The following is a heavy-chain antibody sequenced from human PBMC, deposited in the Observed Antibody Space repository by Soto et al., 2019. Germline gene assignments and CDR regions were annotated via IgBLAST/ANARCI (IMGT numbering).Heavy chain of an antibody. J-gene: IGHJ6*02. CDR1: GCTCSSCA. CDR2: IIPIFGTA. D-gene: IGHD6-6*01. V-gene: IGHV1-69*13. Sequence: SVKVSCKASGCTCSSCAISWVRQAPGQGLEWMGGIIPIFGTANYAQKFQGRVTITADESTSTAYMELSSLRSEDTAVYYCARERGEKIAARSPYTYHYDYGMDVWGQGTRLTVSS. CDR3: ARERGEKIAARSPYTYHYDYGMDV.